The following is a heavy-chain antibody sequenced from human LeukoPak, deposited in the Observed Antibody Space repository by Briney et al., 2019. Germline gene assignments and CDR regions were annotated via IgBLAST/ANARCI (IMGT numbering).Heavy chain of an antibody. J-gene: IGHJ4*02. CDR3: TRYNNDHFDN. CDR2: IAYDGSRA. D-gene: IGHD1-14*01. Sequence: GGSLRLSCAGSGFTFGGYGMHWFRQTPGKGLEWVAVIAYDGSRAFYADSVKGRFTVSRDNSKNTMSVQMDDLRAEDTAVYYCTRYNNDHFDNWGQGTLVTVSS. V-gene: IGHV3-33*01. CDR1: GFTFGGYG.